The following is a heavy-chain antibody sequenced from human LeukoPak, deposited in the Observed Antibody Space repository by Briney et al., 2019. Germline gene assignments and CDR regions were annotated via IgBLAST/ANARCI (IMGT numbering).Heavy chain of an antibody. CDR3: ARETYYYGSGSRNFDY. D-gene: IGHD3-10*01. J-gene: IGHJ4*02. CDR2: IYYSGST. V-gene: IGHV4-39*02. CDR1: GGSISSYY. Sequence: SETLSLTCTVSGGSISSYYWGWIRQPPGKGLEWIGSIYYSGSTYYNPSLKSRVTISVDTSKNQFSLKLSSVTAADTAVYYCARETYYYGSGSRNFDYWGQGTLVTASS.